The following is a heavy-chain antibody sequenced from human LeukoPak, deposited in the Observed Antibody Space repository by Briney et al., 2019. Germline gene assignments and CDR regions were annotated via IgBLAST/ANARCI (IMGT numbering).Heavy chain of an antibody. CDR3: ARSSSSWCWFDP. D-gene: IGHD6-13*01. J-gene: IGHJ5*02. V-gene: IGHV4-34*01. CDR1: GGSFSGYY. Sequence: SETLSLTCAVYGGSFSGYYWSWIRQPPGKGLEWIGEINHSGSTNYNPSLKSRVTISVDTSKNQFSLKLSSVTAADTAVYYCARSSSSWCWFDPWGQGTLVTVSS. CDR2: INHSGST.